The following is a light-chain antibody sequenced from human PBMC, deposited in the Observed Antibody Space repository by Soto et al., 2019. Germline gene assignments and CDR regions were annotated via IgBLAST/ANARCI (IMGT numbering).Light chain of an antibody. CDR2: SAS. V-gene: IGKV1-39*01. Sequence: DLQMTQSPSSLSAFVGDRVTITCRASQTISGFLNWYQQKPGKAPGLLIYSASTLQSGVPSRFSGSGSGTEFTLTISSLQPEDFATYYCQQSYTTLGTFGQGTTVEVK. CDR1: QTISGF. J-gene: IGKJ1*01. CDR3: QQSYTTLGT.